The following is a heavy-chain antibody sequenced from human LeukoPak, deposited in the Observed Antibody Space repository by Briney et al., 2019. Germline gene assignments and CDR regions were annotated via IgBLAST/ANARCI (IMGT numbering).Heavy chain of an antibody. Sequence: GESLRLSCAASGFTFSNYGMHWVRQAPGKGLEWVTIISYDGSNKHYADSVKGRFTISRDNSKNTLYLQMNSLRPEDTAVYYCGRDRGWLRSVDYWGQGTLVTVSS. CDR3: GRDRGWLRSVDY. J-gene: IGHJ4*02. CDR2: ISYDGSNK. V-gene: IGHV3-30-3*01. D-gene: IGHD5-12*01. CDR1: GFTFSNYG.